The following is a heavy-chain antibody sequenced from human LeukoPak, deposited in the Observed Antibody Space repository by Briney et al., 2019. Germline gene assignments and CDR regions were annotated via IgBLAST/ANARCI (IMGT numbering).Heavy chain of an antibody. CDR1: GGSISSYY. J-gene: IGHJ4*02. V-gene: IGHV4-59*08. CDR2: IYYSGST. Sequence: SETLSLTCTVSGGSISSYYWSWIRQPPGKGLEWIGYIYYSGSTNYNPSLKSRVTISVDTSKNQFSLELSSVTAADTAVYYCARGMRRNYFDYWGQGTLVTVSS. CDR3: ARGMRRNYFDY.